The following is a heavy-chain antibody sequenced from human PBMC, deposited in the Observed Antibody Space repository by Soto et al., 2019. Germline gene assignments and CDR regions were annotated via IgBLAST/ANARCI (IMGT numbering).Heavy chain of an antibody. J-gene: IGHJ5*02. Sequence: GASVKVSCQASGYTFTSYAMHWVRRAPGQRLEWMGWINAGNGNTKYSQKFQGRVTITRDTSASTAYMELSSLRSEDTAVYYCARDPSRGGSINWFDPWGQGTLVTVSS. V-gene: IGHV1-3*01. CDR3: ARDPSRGGSINWFDP. CDR1: GYTFTSYA. D-gene: IGHD1-1*01. CDR2: INAGNGNT.